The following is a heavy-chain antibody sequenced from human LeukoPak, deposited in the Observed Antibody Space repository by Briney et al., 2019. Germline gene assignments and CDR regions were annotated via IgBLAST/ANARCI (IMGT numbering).Heavy chain of an antibody. J-gene: IGHJ4*02. Sequence: SETLSLTCTVSGGSISSYYWSRIRQPPGKGLEWIGYIYYSGSTNYNPSLKSRVTISVDTSKNQFSLKLSSVTAADTAVYYCARYIAAAGYSDYWGQGTLVTVSS. CDR2: IYYSGST. D-gene: IGHD6-13*01. V-gene: IGHV4-59*01. CDR1: GGSISSYY. CDR3: ARYIAAAGYSDY.